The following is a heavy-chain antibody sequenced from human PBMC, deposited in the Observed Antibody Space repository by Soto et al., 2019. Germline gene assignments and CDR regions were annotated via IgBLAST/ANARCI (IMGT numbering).Heavy chain of an antibody. J-gene: IGHJ4*02. CDR2: INPSGGST. CDR3: ARSNKDIVVVPAAQILVY. D-gene: IGHD2-2*01. Sequence: ASVKVSCKASGYTFTSYYMHWVRQAPGQGLEWMGIINPSGGSTSYAQKFQGRVTMTRDTSTSTVYMELSSLRSEDTAVYYCARSNKDIVVVPAAQILVYWGQGTLVTVSS. V-gene: IGHV1-46*03. CDR1: GYTFTSYY.